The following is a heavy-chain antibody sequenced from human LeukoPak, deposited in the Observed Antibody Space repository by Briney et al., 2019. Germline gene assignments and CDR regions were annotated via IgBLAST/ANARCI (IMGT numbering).Heavy chain of an antibody. D-gene: IGHD5-12*01. CDR2: ISSSSSYT. J-gene: IGHJ4*02. CDR3: MRGYSGYDLG. CDR1: GFTFSDYY. Sequence: GGSLRLSCAASGFTFSDYYMSWIRQAPGKGLEWVSYISSSSSYTNYADSVKGRFTISRDNAKNSLYLQMNSLKSEDTGVYYCMRGYSGYDLGWGQGILVTVSS. V-gene: IGHV3-11*03.